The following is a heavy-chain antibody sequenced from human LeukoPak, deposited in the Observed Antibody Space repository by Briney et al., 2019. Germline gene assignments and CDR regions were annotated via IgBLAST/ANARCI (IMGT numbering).Heavy chain of an antibody. Sequence: PSETLSLTCTVSGGSISTYYWSWIRQPPGKGLEWIGYIDYSGSTKYIPSLKSRVTISVDTPKNQFSLKLSSVTAADTAVYYCARPHSYKSQAFDIWGRGTMVTVSS. CDR3: ARPHSYKSQAFDI. D-gene: IGHD1-14*01. CDR1: GGSISTYY. CDR2: IDYSGST. J-gene: IGHJ3*02. V-gene: IGHV4-59*08.